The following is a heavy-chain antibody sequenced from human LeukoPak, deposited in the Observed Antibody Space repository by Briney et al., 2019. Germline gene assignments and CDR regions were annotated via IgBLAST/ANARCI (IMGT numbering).Heavy chain of an antibody. CDR2: IYYSGST. Sequence: PSETLSLTCTVSGGSISSSSYYWGWIRQPPGKGLEWIGSIYYSGSTYYNPSLKSRVTISVDTSKNQFSLKLCSVTAADTAVYYCARQQGELWFGELYYFDYWGQGTLVTVSS. D-gene: IGHD3-10*01. V-gene: IGHV4-39*01. J-gene: IGHJ4*02. CDR1: GGSISSSSYY. CDR3: ARQQGELWFGELYYFDY.